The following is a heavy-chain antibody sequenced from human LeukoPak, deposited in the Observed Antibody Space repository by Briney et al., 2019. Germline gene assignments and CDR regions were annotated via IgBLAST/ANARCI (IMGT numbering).Heavy chain of an antibody. CDR2: IQYDESNK. CDR3: TRGGFYDGSGYYPFDY. V-gene: IGHV3-30*02. CDR1: GFIFSKYG. Sequence: GGSLRLSCVASGFIFSKYGMHWVRQAPGRGLEWVAFIQYDESNKYYADSIKGRFTLSRDNSRNTLYLQMNSLRPEDTAVYYCTRGGFYDGSGYYPFDYWGQGTLVTVSS. J-gene: IGHJ4*02. D-gene: IGHD3-22*01.